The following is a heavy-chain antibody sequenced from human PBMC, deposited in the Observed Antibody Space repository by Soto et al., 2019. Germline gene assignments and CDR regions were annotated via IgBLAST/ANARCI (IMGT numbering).Heavy chain of an antibody. CDR2: IYHSGST. D-gene: IGHD6-6*01. CDR3: AREQLVVDY. J-gene: IGHJ4*02. Sequence: SETLSLTCTVSGYSISSGYYWGWIRQPPGKGLEWIGSIYHSGSTYYNPSLKSRVTISVDTSKNQFSLKLGSVTAADTAVYYCAREQLVVDYWGQGTLVTVSS. V-gene: IGHV4-38-2*02. CDR1: GYSISSGYY.